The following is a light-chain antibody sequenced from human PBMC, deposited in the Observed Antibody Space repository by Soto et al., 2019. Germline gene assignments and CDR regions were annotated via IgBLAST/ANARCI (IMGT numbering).Light chain of an antibody. Sequence: EIVMTQSPVTLSVSPGERATLSCRASQSVSSSLAWYQQKPGQSPRLLIYAASTRATGIPARFSGSGSGTEFTLTISILQSEDFAVYYCQQYNNWWTFCQGTKVEIK. CDR1: QSVSSS. J-gene: IGKJ1*01. V-gene: IGKV3-15*01. CDR2: AAS. CDR3: QQYNNWWT.